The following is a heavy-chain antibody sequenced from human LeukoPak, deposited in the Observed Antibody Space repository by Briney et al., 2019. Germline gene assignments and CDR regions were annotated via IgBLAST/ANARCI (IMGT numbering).Heavy chain of an antibody. Sequence: PGGSLRLSCVASGFPFSSYWMTWVRQAPGKGPEWVANIKQDGSKKSYVDSVKGRFTISRDNAKNSLYLQMNSLRAEDTAVYYCAKGGDGYNYYFDYWGQETPVTVSS. CDR2: IKQDGSKK. CDR3: AKGGDGYNYYFDY. J-gene: IGHJ4*02. V-gene: IGHV3-7*03. D-gene: IGHD5-24*01. CDR1: GFPFSSYW.